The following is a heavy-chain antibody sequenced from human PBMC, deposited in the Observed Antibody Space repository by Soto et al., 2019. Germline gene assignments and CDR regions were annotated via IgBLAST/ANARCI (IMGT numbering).Heavy chain of an antibody. J-gene: IGHJ6*02. CDR2: IYYSGST. CDR1: GGSSSSSIYY. V-gene: IGHV4-39*01. CDR3: ARQRWAGYYYYYYGMEV. D-gene: IGHD1-1*01. Sequence: PSETLSLTCTVSGGSSSSSIYYWGWIRQPPGKGLEWIGSIYYSGSTYYNPSLKSRVTISVDTSKNQFSLKLSSVTAADTAVYYCARQRWAGYYYYYYGMEVWGQGTTVTVSS.